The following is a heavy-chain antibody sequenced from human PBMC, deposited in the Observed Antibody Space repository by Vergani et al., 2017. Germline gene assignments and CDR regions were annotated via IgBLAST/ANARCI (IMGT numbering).Heavy chain of an antibody. V-gene: IGHV3-7*01. J-gene: IGHJ4*02. Sequence: EVQLVESGGGLVPPGGSLRLSCAASGFTFSSYWMRWVRQAPGKGLAWVANIKQDGSEKYYVDSVKGRFTISRDNDKNSLYLQMNSLRAEDTAVYYCARDSGYFDWLLYVDYWGQGTLVTVSS. D-gene: IGHD3-9*01. CDR3: ARDSGYFDWLLYVDY. CDR1: GFTFSSYW. CDR2: IKQDGSEK.